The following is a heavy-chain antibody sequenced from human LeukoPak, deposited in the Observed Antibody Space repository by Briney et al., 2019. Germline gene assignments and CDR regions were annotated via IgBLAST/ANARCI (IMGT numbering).Heavy chain of an antibody. CDR1: GFTFSSYA. CDR2: ISGSGGST. V-gene: IGHV3-23*01. D-gene: IGHD2-8*01. J-gene: IGHJ4*02. Sequence: PPGGSLRLSCAASGFTFSSYAMSWVRQAPGKGLEWVSAISGSGGSTYYADSVKGRFTISRDNSKNTLYPQMNSLRAEDTAVYYCATQLLGYCTNGVCHPDYWGQGTLVTVSS. CDR3: ATQLLGYCTNGVCHPDY.